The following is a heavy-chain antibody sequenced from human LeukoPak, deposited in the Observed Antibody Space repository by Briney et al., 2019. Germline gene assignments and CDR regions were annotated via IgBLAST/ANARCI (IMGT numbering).Heavy chain of an antibody. Sequence: GGSLRLSCAASGFTFSSYAMSWVRQAPGKGLEWVSAISGSGGSTSYADSVKGRFTISRDNSKHTLYLQVDSLRAEDTAVYYCAKFDSSGYPRAPLGYWGQGTLVTVSS. CDR3: AKFDSSGYPRAPLGY. D-gene: IGHD3-22*01. J-gene: IGHJ4*02. V-gene: IGHV3-23*01. CDR1: GFTFSSYA. CDR2: ISGSGGST.